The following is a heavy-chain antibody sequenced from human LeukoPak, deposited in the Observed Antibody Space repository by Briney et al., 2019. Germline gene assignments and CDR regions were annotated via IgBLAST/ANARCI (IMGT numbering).Heavy chain of an antibody. CDR3: ARDRGFGECWFDP. CDR1: GASISSDF. V-gene: IGHV4-59*01. CDR2: FYYSGST. Sequence: SETLSLTCTVSGASISSDFWSWIRQPPGKGLEWIGYFYYSGSTKYNPSLKSRVTISVDTSKNQFALKLNSVTAADTAVYYCARDRGFGECWFDPWGQGTLVTVSS. D-gene: IGHD3-10*01. J-gene: IGHJ5*02.